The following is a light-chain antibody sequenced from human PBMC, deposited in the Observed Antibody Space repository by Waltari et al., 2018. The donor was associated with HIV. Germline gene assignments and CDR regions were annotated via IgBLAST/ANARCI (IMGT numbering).Light chain of an antibody. V-gene: IGLV2-14*01. J-gene: IGLJ2*01. Sequence: QSALTQPASVSGSPGQSITISFTFRLMSLGSFNCVSWYQQYPGKAPKLVIFEVSKRPSGVSSRFSGSKSGNTASLTISGLQAEDEADYHCSSYRRDSTQVFGGGTKLTVL. CDR3: SSYRRDSTQV. CDR1: LMSLGSFNC. CDR2: EVS.